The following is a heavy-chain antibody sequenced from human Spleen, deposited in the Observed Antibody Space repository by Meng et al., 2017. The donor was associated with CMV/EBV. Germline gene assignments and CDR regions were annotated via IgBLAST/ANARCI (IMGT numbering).Heavy chain of an antibody. Sequence: GGSLRLSCAASGFNFDDYAMYWVRQAPGKGLEWVSVIYSGGSSTYYADSVKGRFTISRDNSKNTLYLQMNSLRAEDTAVYYCAKAAGSSGWYPFDYWGQGTLVTVSS. V-gene: IGHV3-23*03. J-gene: IGHJ4*02. CDR3: AKAAGSSGWYPFDY. D-gene: IGHD6-19*01. CDR2: IYSGGSST. CDR1: GFNFDDYA.